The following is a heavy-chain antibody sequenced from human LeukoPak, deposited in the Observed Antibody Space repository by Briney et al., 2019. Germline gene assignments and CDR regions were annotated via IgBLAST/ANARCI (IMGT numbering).Heavy chain of an antibody. D-gene: IGHD3-22*01. J-gene: IGHJ4*02. V-gene: IGHV3-33*01. CDR3: ARDKPYSSGYYSIPDY. CDR1: GFTFSSYG. Sequence: GTSLRLSCAASGFTFSSYGMHWVRQAPGWGLEWVAGIWEDGSNIYYADSVKGRFTISRDNSKNTLYLQMNSLRAEDTALYYCARDKPYSSGYYSIPDYWGQGTLVTVSS. CDR2: IWEDGSNI.